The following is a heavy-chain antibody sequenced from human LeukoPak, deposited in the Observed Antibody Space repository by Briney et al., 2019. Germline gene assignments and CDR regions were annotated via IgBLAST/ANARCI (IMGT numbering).Heavy chain of an antibody. J-gene: IGHJ4*02. CDR1: GFTFGNSW. Sequence: PGGSLRLSCAASGFTFGNSWVHWVRQAPGKGLVWVSLINADGSTATYADSVKGRFTISRDDAKNSLYLRMNSLRVEDTAVYYCATGGLDYWGQGTLVTVSS. CDR2: INADGSTA. CDR3: ATGGLDY. V-gene: IGHV3-74*01.